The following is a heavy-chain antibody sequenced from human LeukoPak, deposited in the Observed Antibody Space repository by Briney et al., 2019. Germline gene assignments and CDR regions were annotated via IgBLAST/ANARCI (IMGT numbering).Heavy chain of an antibody. CDR2: ISWNSGSI. CDR3: AKGPLGYCSGGSCYPFDY. D-gene: IGHD2-15*01. Sequence: PGRSLRLSCAASGFTFDDYAMHWVRQAPGKGLEWVSGISWNSGSIGYADSVKGRFTITRDNAKNSLYLQMNSLRAEDTALYYCAKGPLGYCSGGSCYPFDYWGQGTLVTVSS. J-gene: IGHJ4*02. V-gene: IGHV3-9*01. CDR1: GFTFDDYA.